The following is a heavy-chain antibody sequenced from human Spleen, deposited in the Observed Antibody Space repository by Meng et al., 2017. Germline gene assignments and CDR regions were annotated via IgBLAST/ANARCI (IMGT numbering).Heavy chain of an antibody. Sequence: GAVQVTCKAASYTLISYGISWVRQAPGQGLEGMGWISDYNGNTNYAQKLQGRVTMTTDTSTSTAYMELRSLRSDDTAVYYCARDRGVYSYGYYYYGMDVWGQGTTVTVSS. V-gene: IGHV1-18*01. CDR2: ISDYNGNT. CDR1: SYTLISYG. CDR3: ARDRGVYSYGYYYYGMDV. D-gene: IGHD5-18*01. J-gene: IGHJ6*02.